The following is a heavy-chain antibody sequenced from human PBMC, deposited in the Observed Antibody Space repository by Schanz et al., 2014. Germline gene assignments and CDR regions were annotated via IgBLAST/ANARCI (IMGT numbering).Heavy chain of an antibody. V-gene: IGHV3-30*03. D-gene: IGHD2-2*01. CDR3: ARESSNDIVLVPGAVFDH. J-gene: IGHJ4*02. CDR2: VPFDGSQK. Sequence: VQLAESGGGLVQPGGSLRLSCAASGFAFSSYGMNWLRQAPGKGLEWVAFVPFDGSQKFYADSVKGRFTISRDNSKNTVYLQMNSLRPGDTAVYYCARESSNDIVLVPGAVFDHWGQGILVTVSS. CDR1: GFAFSSYG.